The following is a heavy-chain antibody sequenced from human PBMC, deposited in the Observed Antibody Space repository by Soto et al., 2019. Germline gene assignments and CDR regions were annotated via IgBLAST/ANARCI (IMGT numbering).Heavy chain of an antibody. CDR2: ISSSSSTI. CDR3: ARDMTIFGVVTLDV. V-gene: IGHV3-48*01. Sequence: GGSLRLSCAASGFTFSSYSMNWVRQAPGKGLEWVSYISSSSSTIYYADSVKGRFTISRDNAKNSLYLQMNSLRAEDTAVYYCARDMTIFGVVTLDVWGKGTTVTVSS. CDR1: GFTFSSYS. D-gene: IGHD3-3*01. J-gene: IGHJ6*04.